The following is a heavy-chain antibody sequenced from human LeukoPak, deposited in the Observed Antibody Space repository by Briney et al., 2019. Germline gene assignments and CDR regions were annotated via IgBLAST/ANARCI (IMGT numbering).Heavy chain of an antibody. CDR1: GGSISSSSYY. Sequence: SETLSLTCTVSGGSISSSSYYWGWIRQPPGKGLEWIGTIYYSGSTYYNPSLKSRVTISLDTSKDQFSLKLSSVTAADTAVYYCARGFFLAGDAFDIWGQGTMVTVSS. CDR2: IYYSGST. CDR3: ARGFFLAGDAFDI. J-gene: IGHJ3*02. V-gene: IGHV4-39*07. D-gene: IGHD3-9*01.